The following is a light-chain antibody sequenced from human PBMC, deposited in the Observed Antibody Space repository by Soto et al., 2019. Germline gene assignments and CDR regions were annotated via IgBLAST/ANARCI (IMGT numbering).Light chain of an antibody. CDR1: QSVSSSY. V-gene: IGKV3-20*01. CDR2: GTS. J-gene: IGKJ2*01. CDR3: QQYISSPYN. Sequence: EIVLTQSPGTLSLSAGERATLSCRASQSVSSSYLAWYQEKVGQAPRLLIYGTSNRATGVPDRFSGSGSGTDFTLTISRPEPEDFALYYCQQYISSPYNFGQGTKVDI.